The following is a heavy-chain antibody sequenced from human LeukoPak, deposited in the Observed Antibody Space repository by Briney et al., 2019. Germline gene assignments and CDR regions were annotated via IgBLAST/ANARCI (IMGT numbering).Heavy chain of an antibody. D-gene: IGHD4-17*01. J-gene: IGHJ1*01. CDR1: GFSFRSYA. CDR3: AKEIYYGDSLYSQH. Sequence: PGKSLTLSCAASGFSFRSYAMHWVRQAPGKGLEWVSTISGSGSGTYYADSVKGRFTISRDNSKNKLYLQMNSLRAEDTAIYYCAKEIYYGDSLYSQHWGQGTLVTVSS. CDR2: ISGSGSGT. V-gene: IGHV3-23*01.